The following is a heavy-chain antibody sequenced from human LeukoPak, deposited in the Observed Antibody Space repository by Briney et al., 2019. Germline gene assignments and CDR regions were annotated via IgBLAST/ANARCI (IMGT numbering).Heavy chain of an antibody. CDR3: TTHSAYDFWSGDLDY. Sequence: GGSLRLSCAASGFTFSNAWMSWVRQAPGKGLEWVGRIKSKTDGGTTDYAAPVKGRFTISRDDSKNTLYLQMNSLKTEDTAVYYCTTHSAYDFWSGDLDYWGQGTLVTVSS. V-gene: IGHV3-15*01. J-gene: IGHJ4*02. CDR1: GFTFSNAW. D-gene: IGHD3-3*01. CDR2: IKSKTDGGTT.